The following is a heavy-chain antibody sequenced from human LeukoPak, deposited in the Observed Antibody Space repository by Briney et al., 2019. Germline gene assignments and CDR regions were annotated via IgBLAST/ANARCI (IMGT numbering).Heavy chain of an antibody. D-gene: IGHD2-15*01. CDR2: IYYSGST. J-gene: IGHJ4*02. CDR3: ARREGSWYSY. CDR1: GGSISSYY. Sequence: SETLSLTCTVSGGSISSYYWSWIRQPPGKGLEWIGYIYYSGSTNYNPSLKSRVTISVDTSKNQFSLKLSSVTAADTAVYYCARREGSWYSYWGQGTLVTLSS. V-gene: IGHV4-59*12.